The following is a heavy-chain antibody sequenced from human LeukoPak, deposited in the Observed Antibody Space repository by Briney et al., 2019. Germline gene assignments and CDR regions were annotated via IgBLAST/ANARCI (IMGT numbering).Heavy chain of an antibody. CDR2: INPSGGST. D-gene: IGHD5-12*01. CDR3: ARGLYSGYASGY. Sequence: ASVKVSCKASGYTFTSYYMHWVRQAPGQGLEWMGIINPSGGSTSYAQKFQGRVTTTRNTSISTAYMELSSLRSEDTAVYYCARGLYSGYASGYWGQGTLVTVSS. CDR1: GYTFTSYY. V-gene: IGHV1-46*01. J-gene: IGHJ4*02.